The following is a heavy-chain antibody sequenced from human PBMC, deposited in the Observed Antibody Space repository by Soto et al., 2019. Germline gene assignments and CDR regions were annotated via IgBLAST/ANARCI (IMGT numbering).Heavy chain of an antibody. V-gene: IGHV4-59*01. J-gene: IGHJ6*02. D-gene: IGHD2-2*01. CDR1: GGSISSYY. CDR3: ARAVSTVPAATYYYYYGMDV. CDR2: IYYSGST. Sequence: SETLSLTCTVSGGSISSYYWSWIRQPPGKGLEWIGYIYYSGSTNYNPSLKSRVTISVDTSKNQFSLKLSSVTAAGTAVYYCARAVSTVPAATYYYYYGMDVWGQGTTVTVSS.